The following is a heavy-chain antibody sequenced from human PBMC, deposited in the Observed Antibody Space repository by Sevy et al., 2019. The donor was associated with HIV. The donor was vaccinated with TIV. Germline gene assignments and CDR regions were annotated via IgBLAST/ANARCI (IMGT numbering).Heavy chain of an antibody. CDR2: IYYSGST. CDR1: GGSISSSSYY. V-gene: IGHV4-39*01. Sequence: SETLSLTCTVSGGSISSSSYYWGWIRQPPGKGLEWIGSIYYSGSTYYNPSIKSRVTISVDTSKNQFSLKMSSVTAADTAVYYCARREILDAFDIWGQGTMVTVSS. D-gene: IGHD5-18*01. J-gene: IGHJ3*02. CDR3: ARREILDAFDI.